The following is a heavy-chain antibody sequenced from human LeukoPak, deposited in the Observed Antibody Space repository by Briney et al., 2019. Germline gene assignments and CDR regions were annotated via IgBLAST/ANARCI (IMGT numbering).Heavy chain of an antibody. Sequence: GGSLRLSCAASGFTFSSYWMSWVRQAPGKGLEWVAVISYDGSNKYYADSVKGRFTISRDNSKNTLYLQMNSLRAEDTAVYYCAKELRAAEFDYWGQGTLVTASS. CDR1: GFTFSSYW. D-gene: IGHD6-13*01. CDR2: ISYDGSNK. V-gene: IGHV3-30*18. CDR3: AKELRAAEFDY. J-gene: IGHJ4*02.